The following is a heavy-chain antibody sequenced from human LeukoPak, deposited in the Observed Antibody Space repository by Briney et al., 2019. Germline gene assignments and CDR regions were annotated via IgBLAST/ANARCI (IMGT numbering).Heavy chain of an antibody. CDR1: GGTFSSYA. J-gene: IGHJ5*02. CDR2: IIPIFGTA. CDR3: ARGKYSSGWYPKNPRHNWFDP. Sequence: SVKVSCKASGGTFSSYAISWVRQAPGQGLEWMGGIIPIFGTANYAQKFQGRVTITTDESTSTAYMELSSLRSEDTAVYYCARGKYSSGWYPKNPRHNWFDPWGQGTLVTVSS. V-gene: IGHV1-69*05. D-gene: IGHD6-19*01.